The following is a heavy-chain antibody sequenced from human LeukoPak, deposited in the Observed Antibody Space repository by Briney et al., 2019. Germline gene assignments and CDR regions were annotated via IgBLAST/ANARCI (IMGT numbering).Heavy chain of an antibody. J-gene: IGHJ5*02. Sequence: SETLSLTCAVYGGSFSGYYWSWIRQPPGKGLEWIGEINHSGSTNYNPSLKSRVTISVDTSKNQFSLKLSSVTAADTAVYYCARHIVIVVVPASMDWFDPWGQGTLVTVSS. D-gene: IGHD2-2*01. CDR2: INHSGST. V-gene: IGHV4-34*01. CDR3: ARHIVIVVVPASMDWFDP. CDR1: GGSFSGYY.